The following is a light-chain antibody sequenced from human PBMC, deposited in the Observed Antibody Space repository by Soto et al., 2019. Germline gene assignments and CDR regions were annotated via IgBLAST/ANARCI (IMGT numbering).Light chain of an antibody. CDR2: GAS. V-gene: IGKV3-15*01. Sequence: EIVMTQSPATLSVSPGERATLSCRASQSVSSNLAWYQQKPGQAPRLLIYGASTKAIGIPARFSSSGSATELTLTISSLQSEDFAVYYCQQYNNWPQITFGGGTKVEIK. CDR1: QSVSSN. J-gene: IGKJ4*01. CDR3: QQYNNWPQIT.